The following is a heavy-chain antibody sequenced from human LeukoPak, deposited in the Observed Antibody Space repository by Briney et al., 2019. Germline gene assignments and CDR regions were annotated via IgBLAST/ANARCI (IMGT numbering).Heavy chain of an antibody. J-gene: IGHJ4*02. V-gene: IGHV3-74*01. CDR2: INSDGSST. Sequence: GGSLRLSCAASGFTFSNYWMHWVRQAPGKGLVWVSRINSDGSSTSYADSVKGRFTISRDNAKNTLYLQMNSLRAEDTAVYYCARVPRSNTVTMLFDYWGQGTLVTVSS. CDR1: GFTFSNYW. D-gene: IGHD4-17*01. CDR3: ARVPRSNTVTMLFDY.